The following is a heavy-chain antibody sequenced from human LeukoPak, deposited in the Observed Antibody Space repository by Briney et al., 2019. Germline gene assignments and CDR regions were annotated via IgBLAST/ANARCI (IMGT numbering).Heavy chain of an antibody. Sequence: PGGSLRLSCAASGFTFSSYSMNWVRQAPGKGLEWVSSISSSSSYIYCADSVKGRFTISRDNAKNSLYLQMNSLRAEDTAVYYCATDYYDSSGYYQNLYYFDYWGQGTLVTVSS. CDR1: GFTFSSYS. V-gene: IGHV3-21*01. CDR3: ATDYYDSSGYYQNLYYFDY. J-gene: IGHJ4*02. CDR2: ISSSSSYI. D-gene: IGHD3-22*01.